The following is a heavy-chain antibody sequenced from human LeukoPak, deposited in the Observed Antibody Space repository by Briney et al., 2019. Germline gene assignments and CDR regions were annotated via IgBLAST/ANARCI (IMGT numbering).Heavy chain of an antibody. D-gene: IGHD2-21*02. CDR1: GYTFTDYY. V-gene: IGHV1-2*02. CDR3: ARGPSTYCGGDCYRRDFDY. Sequence: ASVKVSCKASGYTFTDYYMHWVRQAPGQGLEWMGWSNPNSGDTNYAQKFQGRVTMTTDTSMTTAYMELSSLRSEDTAVYYCARGPSTYCGGDCYRRDFDYWGQGTLVTVSS. J-gene: IGHJ4*02. CDR2: SNPNSGDT.